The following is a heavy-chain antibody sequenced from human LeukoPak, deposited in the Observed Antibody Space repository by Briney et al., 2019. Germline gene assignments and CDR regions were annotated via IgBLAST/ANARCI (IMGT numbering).Heavy chain of an antibody. CDR3: ARGAVAGDLDY. D-gene: IGHD2-15*01. CDR1: GFTFSSYS. V-gene: IGHV3-48*01. Sequence: GGSLRLSCAASGFTFSSYSMNWVRQAPGKGLEWVSYISSSSSTIYDADSVKGRFTISRDNAKNSLYLQMNSLRAEDTAVYYCARGAVAGDLDYWGQGTLVTVSS. J-gene: IGHJ4*02. CDR2: ISSSSSTI.